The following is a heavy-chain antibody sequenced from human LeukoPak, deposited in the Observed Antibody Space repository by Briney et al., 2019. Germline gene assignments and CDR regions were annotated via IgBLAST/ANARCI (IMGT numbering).Heavy chain of an antibody. CDR2: ISYDGSNK. V-gene: IGHV3-30-3*01. CDR1: GSTFSSYA. J-gene: IGHJ4*02. Sequence: GGSLRLSCAASGSTFSSYAMHWVRQAPGKGLEWVAVISYDGSNKYYADSVKGRFTISRDNSKNTLYLQMNSLRAEDTAVYYCAHIVGATYVFSGYFDYWGQGTLVTVSS. D-gene: IGHD1-26*01. CDR3: AHIVGATYVFSGYFDY.